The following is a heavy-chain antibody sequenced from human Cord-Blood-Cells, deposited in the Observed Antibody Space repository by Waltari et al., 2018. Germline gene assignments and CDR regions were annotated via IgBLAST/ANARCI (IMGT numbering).Heavy chain of an antibody. CDR3: ARDSGNWYFDL. CDR1: GGSVSSGSYY. V-gene: IGHV4-61*01. J-gene: IGHJ2*01. D-gene: IGHD1-26*01. CDR2: IYYSGST. Sequence: QVQLQESGPGLVKPSETLSLTCPVSGGSVSSGSYYWSWIRQPPGKGLEWIGYIYYSGSTNYNPSLKSRVTISVDTSKNQFSLKLSSVTAADTAVYYCARDSGNWYFDLWGRGTLVTVSS.